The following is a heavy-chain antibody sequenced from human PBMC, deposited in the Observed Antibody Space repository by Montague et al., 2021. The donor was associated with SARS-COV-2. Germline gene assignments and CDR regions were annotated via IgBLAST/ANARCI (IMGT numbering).Heavy chain of an antibody. D-gene: IGHD3-22*01. J-gene: IGHJ4*02. V-gene: IGHV5-51*01. CDR1: RDNFIFYW. CDR3: ARLYYYDSNGCPRVFDH. CDR2: IYPGDSET. Sequence: QPGAEVKTPGESLKISCKGPRDNFIFYWIAWARQMPGKGLEYMGSIYPGDSETRRSPSFQGQVTISADKSISTAYLHWSSLKASDTAIYYCARLYYYDSNGCPRVFDHWGQGTLVTVSS.